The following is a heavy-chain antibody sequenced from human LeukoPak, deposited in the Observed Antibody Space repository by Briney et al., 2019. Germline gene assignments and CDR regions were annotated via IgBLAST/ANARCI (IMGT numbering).Heavy chain of an antibody. D-gene: IGHD6-6*01. CDR2: IYTSGST. J-gene: IGHJ5*02. CDR1: GGSISSYY. CDR3: ARHGDSSSFAVNWFDP. Sequence: SETLSLTCTVSGGSISSYYWSWIRQPPGKGLEWIGYIYTSGSTNYNPSLKSRVTISVDTSKNQFSLKLSSVTAADTAVYYCARHGDSSSFAVNWFDPWGQGTLVTVSS. V-gene: IGHV4-4*09.